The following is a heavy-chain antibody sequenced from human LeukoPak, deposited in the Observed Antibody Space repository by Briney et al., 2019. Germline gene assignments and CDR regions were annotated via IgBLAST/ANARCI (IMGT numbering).Heavy chain of an antibody. CDR2: ISTSNYI. V-gene: IGHV3-21*01. CDR3: AEGAGPDAFDI. Sequence: PGGSLRLSCAASGFTFSSYSMNWVRQAPGKGLEWVSSISTSNYIYYADSVKGRFTISRDNAKNSLYLQMNSLRAEDTAVYYCAEGAGPDAFDIWGQGTMVTVSS. J-gene: IGHJ3*02. CDR1: GFTFSSYS. D-gene: IGHD3-16*01.